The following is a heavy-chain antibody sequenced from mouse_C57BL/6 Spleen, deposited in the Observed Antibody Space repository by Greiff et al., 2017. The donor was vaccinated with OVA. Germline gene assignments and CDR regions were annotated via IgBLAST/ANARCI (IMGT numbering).Heavy chain of an antibody. Sequence: EVKLVESGGGLVQPKGSLKLSCAASGFSFNTYAMNWVRQAPGKGLEWVARIRSKSNNYATYYADSVKDRFTISRDDSESMLYLQMNNLKTEDTAMYYCVREGWDESWFAYWGQGTLVTVSA. J-gene: IGHJ3*01. V-gene: IGHV10-1*01. D-gene: IGHD3-3*01. CDR1: GFSFNTYA. CDR2: IRSKSNNYAT. CDR3: VREGWDESWFAY.